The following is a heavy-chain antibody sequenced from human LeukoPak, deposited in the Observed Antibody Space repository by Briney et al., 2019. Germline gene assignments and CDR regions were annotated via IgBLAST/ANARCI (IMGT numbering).Heavy chain of an antibody. CDR1: GGTFSSYA. CDR3: ARSSSFDNYYYYYYMDV. D-gene: IGHD2-2*01. Sequence: ASVKVSCKASGGTFSSYAISWVRQAPGQGLEWMGGIIPIFGTANYAQKFQGRVTITADESTSTAYMELSSLRSEDTAVYYCARSSSFDNYYYYYYMDVWGKGTTVTISS. V-gene: IGHV1-69*13. CDR2: IIPIFGTA. J-gene: IGHJ6*03.